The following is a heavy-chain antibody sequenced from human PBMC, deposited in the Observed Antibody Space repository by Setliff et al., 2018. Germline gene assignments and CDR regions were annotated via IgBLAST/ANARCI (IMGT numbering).Heavy chain of an antibody. CDR1: GGSISSYY. D-gene: IGHD5-18*01. J-gene: IGHJ3*02. V-gene: IGHV4-59*12. CDR2: IYYSGST. Sequence: SETLSLTCTVSGGSISSYYWSWTRQPPGKRLEWIGYIYYSGSTNYNPSLESRVTISVDTSKNQFSLKLSSVTAADTAVYYCARVPRFTDTRNAFDTWGQGTMVTVSS. CDR3: ARVPRFTDTRNAFDT.